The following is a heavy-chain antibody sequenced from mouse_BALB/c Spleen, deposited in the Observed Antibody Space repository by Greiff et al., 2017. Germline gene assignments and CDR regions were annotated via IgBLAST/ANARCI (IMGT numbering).Heavy chain of an antibody. CDR1: GFAFSSYD. CDR2: ISSGGGST. V-gene: IGHV5-12-1*01. J-gene: IGHJ4*01. D-gene: IGHD1-2*01. CDR3: ARHETTATLYAMDY. Sequence: EVHLVESGGGLVKPGGSLKLSCAASGFAFSSYDMSWVRQTPEKRLEWVAYISSGGGSTYYPDTVKGRFTISRDNAKNTLYLQMSSLKSEDTAMYYCARHETTATLYAMDYWGQGTSVTVSS.